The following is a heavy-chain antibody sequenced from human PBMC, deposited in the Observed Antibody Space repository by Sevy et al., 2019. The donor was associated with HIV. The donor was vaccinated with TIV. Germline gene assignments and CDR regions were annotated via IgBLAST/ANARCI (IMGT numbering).Heavy chain of an antibody. CDR1: GFTFSSYS. Sequence: GGSLRLSCAASGFTFSSYSMNWVRQAPGKGLEWVSYIISSSSTIYYADSVKGRFTISRDNAKNSLYLQMNSLRAEDTAVYYCARDGPGPDYDFWSGYLYYFDYWGQGTLVTVSS. CDR2: IISSSSTI. D-gene: IGHD3-3*01. V-gene: IGHV3-48*01. J-gene: IGHJ4*02. CDR3: ARDGPGPDYDFWSGYLYYFDY.